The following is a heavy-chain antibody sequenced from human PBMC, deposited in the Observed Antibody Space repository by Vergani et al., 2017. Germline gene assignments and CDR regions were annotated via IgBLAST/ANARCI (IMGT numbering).Heavy chain of an antibody. CDR2: LSTTGGA. CDR3: AGDTQSWQRADR. J-gene: IGHJ5*02. V-gene: IGHV4-59*02. CDR1: GVPVTDYN. D-gene: IGHD6-13*01. Sequence: QAQLQESGPGLVKPSETLSLTCHVFGVPVTDYNCNWIRQAPGKGLEWIGSLSTTGGATHASHNPSLRSRVSISVDTSKSQFSLGLTAVTAAYSAIYYCAGDTQSWQRADRWGQGLLVSVSS.